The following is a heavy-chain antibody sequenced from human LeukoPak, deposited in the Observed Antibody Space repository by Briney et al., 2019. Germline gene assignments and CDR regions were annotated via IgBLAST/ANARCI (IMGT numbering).Heavy chain of an antibody. V-gene: IGHV4-34*01. D-gene: IGHD3-10*01. CDR1: GGSFSGYY. Sequence: SETLSLTCAVYGGSFSGYYWSWIRQPPGKGLEWIGEINHSGSTNYNPSLKSRVTISVDTSKNQFSLKLSSVTAADTAVYYCARYNLYYYGSGTPGGWFDPWGQGTLVTVSS. CDR2: INHSGST. J-gene: IGHJ5*02. CDR3: ARYNLYYYGSGTPGGWFDP.